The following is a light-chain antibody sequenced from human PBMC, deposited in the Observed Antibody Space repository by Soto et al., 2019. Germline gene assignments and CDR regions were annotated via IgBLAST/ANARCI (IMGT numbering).Light chain of an antibody. CDR2: GAS. V-gene: IGKV3-20*01. CDR3: QQYGSSPRVYT. Sequence: EIVLTQSPGTLSLSPGERATLSCRASQSVSSSYLAWYQQKPGQAPRLLIYGASSRATGIPDRFSGSGSGTDFTLTISRLEPEDFAVDYCQQYGSSPRVYTFGQGTKLEIK. J-gene: IGKJ2*01. CDR1: QSVSSSY.